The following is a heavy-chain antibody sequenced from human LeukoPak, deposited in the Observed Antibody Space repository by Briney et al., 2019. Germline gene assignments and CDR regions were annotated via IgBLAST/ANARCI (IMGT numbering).Heavy chain of an antibody. CDR2: IYHSGST. V-gene: IGHV4-30-2*01. D-gene: IGHD3-9*01. CDR3: ARGPYDILTGYYSGATVFDY. Sequence: SETLSLTCAVSGGSLSRGGYSWSWIRQPPGKGLEWIGYIYHSGSTYYNPSLKSRVTISVDRSKDQFSLKLSSVTAADTAVYYCARGPYDILTGYYSGATVFDYWGQGTLVTVSS. J-gene: IGHJ4*02. CDR1: GGSLSRGGYS.